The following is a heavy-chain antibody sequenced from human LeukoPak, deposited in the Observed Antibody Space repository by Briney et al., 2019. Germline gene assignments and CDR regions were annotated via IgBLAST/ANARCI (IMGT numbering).Heavy chain of an antibody. CDR3: ASYYGRNYYYYYGMDV. CDR2: IYSGGST. V-gene: IGHV3-53*01. Sequence: GGSLRLSCAASGFTVSSNYMSWVRQAPGKGLEWVSVIYSGGSTYYADSVKGRFTISRDNSKNTLYLQMSSLRAEDTAVYYCASYYGRNYYYYYGMDVWGQGTTVTVSS. J-gene: IGHJ6*02. CDR1: GFTVSSNY. D-gene: IGHD3-10*01.